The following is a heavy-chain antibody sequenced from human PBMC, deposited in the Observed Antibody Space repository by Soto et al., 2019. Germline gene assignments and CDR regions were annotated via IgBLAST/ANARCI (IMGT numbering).Heavy chain of an antibody. D-gene: IGHD6-13*01. CDR1: GFTFSSYA. Sequence: GGSMRLSCAASGFTFSSYAMHWVRQAPGKGLEWVAVISYDGSNKYYADSVKGRFTISRDNSKNTLYLQMNSLRAEDTAVYYCARDEGPGYSSSWYLYYYGMDVWGQGTTVTVSS. V-gene: IGHV3-30-3*01. J-gene: IGHJ6*02. CDR3: ARDEGPGYSSSWYLYYYGMDV. CDR2: ISYDGSNK.